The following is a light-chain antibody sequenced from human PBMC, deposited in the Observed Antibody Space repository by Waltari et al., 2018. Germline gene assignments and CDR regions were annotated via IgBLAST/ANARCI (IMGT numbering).Light chain of an antibody. CDR1: SSNVGTYTY. CDR2: DVY. Sequence: QSALTQPRSVSGSPGQSVTISCTGTSSNVGTYTYFSWYQQHPGKAPRLIIYDVYKRPSGVPDRFSGSKSGNTASLTISGLQAEDEADYYCCSYAGSYTYVFGSVTEVTVL. J-gene: IGLJ1*01. V-gene: IGLV2-11*01. CDR3: CSYAGSYTYV.